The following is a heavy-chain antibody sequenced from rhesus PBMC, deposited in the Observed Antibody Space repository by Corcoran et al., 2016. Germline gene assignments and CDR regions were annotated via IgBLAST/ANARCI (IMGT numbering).Heavy chain of an antibody. CDR3: FGRYLW. J-gene: IGHJ4*01. Sequence: QVKLQESGPGLMKPAETLSLTCAVSGSSIRSDWWSWNRQAPGKGLEWIWESNGPSRRTYDTPTSISRVTLSNGTAPNPCALKMSSVTAAGTALSYCFGRYLWWGQVLLVTV. D-gene: IGHD4-4*01. CDR1: GSSIRSDW. CDR2: SNGPSRRT. V-gene: IGHV4-80*01.